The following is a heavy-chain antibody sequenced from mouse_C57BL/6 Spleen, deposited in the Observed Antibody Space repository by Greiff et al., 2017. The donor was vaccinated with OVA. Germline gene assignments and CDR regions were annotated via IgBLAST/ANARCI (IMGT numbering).Heavy chain of an antibody. D-gene: IGHD1-1*01. CDR1: GYTFTSYG. CDR3: ARPYYYGSSYYCDY. Sequence: QVQLKQSGAELARPGASVKLSCKASGYTFTSYGISWVKQRTGQGLEWIGEIYPRSGNTYYNEKFKGKATLTADKSSSTAYMELRSLTSEDSAVYFCARPYYYGSSYYCDYWGQGTTLTVSS. CDR2: IYPRSGNT. V-gene: IGHV1-81*01. J-gene: IGHJ2*01.